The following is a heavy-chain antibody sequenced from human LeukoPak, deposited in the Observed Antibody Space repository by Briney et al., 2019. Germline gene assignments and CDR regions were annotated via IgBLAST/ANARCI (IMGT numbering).Heavy chain of an antibody. V-gene: IGHV3-11*01. CDR1: GFTFSDYY. Sequence: GGSLRLSCAASGFTFSDYYMNWIRQAPGKGLEWISLITIDSTTYYRDSVRGRFTISRDNAKNSLYLQMNSLRAEDTAVYYCAKDYSPGWSSSWYGKEAEKPDYWGQGTLVTVSS. J-gene: IGHJ4*02. CDR2: ITIDSTT. CDR3: AKDYSPGWSSSWYGKEAEKPDY. D-gene: IGHD6-13*01.